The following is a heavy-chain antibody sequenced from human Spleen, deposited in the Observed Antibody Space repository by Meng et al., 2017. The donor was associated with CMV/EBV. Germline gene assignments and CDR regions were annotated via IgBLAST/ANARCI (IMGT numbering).Heavy chain of an antibody. Sequence: SGGTFSRYAVSWVRQSPGQGLEWMGMIIPAFRTTNYAQKFQGRVTITTDESTSTAYMELGGLRSEDTAVYYCARDHDIVVSGWFDPWGQGTLVTVSS. J-gene: IGHJ5*02. CDR2: IIPAFRTT. CDR3: ARDHDIVVSGWFDP. D-gene: IGHD2-2*01. V-gene: IGHV1-69*05. CDR1: GGTFSRYA.